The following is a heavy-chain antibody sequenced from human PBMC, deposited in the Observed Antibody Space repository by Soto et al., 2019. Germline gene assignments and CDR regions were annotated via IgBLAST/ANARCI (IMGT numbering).Heavy chain of an antibody. V-gene: IGHV3-30*18. CDR1: GFTFSSYG. D-gene: IGHD3-22*01. CDR2: ISYDGSNK. J-gene: IGHJ6*02. CDR3: AKDLLRYYDSSGYSSFHYGMDV. Sequence: XGSLRLSCAASGFTFSSYGMHWVRQAPGKGLEWAAVISYDGSNKYYADSVKGRFTISRDNSKKTLYLQMNSLRAEDTAIYYCAKDLLRYYDSSGYSSFHYGMDVWGQGTTATVSS.